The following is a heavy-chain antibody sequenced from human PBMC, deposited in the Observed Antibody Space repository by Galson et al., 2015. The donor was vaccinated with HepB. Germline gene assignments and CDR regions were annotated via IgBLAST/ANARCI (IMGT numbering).Heavy chain of an antibody. J-gene: IGHJ6*02. CDR3: ARERVGAVAGVYYYYYGMDV. CDR2: ISSSSSYI. D-gene: IGHD6-19*01. CDR1: GFTFSSYS. Sequence: SLRLSCAASGFTFSSYSMNWVRQAPGKGLEWVSSISSSSSYIYYADSVKGRFTISRDNAKNSLYLQMNSLRAEDTAVYYCARERVGAVAGVYYYYYGMDVWGQGTTVTVSS. V-gene: IGHV3-21*01.